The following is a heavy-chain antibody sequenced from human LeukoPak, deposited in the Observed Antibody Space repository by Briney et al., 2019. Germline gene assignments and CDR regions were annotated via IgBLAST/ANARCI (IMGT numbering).Heavy chain of an antibody. CDR1: GYTLTELS. V-gene: IGHV1-24*01. J-gene: IGHJ4*02. D-gene: IGHD3-22*01. CDR2: FDPEDGET. CDR3: ATDRGYYDSSGYCH. Sequence: ASVKVSCKVSGYTLTELSMHWVRQAPGKGLEWMGGFDPEDGETIYAQKFQGRVTMTEDTSTDTAYTELSSLRSEDTAVYYCATDRGYYDSSGYCHWGQGTLVTVSS.